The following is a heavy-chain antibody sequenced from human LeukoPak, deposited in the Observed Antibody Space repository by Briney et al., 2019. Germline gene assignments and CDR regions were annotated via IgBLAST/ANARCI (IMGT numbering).Heavy chain of an antibody. CDR3: ARAYYGDYIKEGAFDI. Sequence: PGGSLRLSCAASGFTFSSYAMHWVRQAPGKGLEWVAVISYDGSNKYYADSVKGRFTISRDNSKNTLYLQMNSLRAEDTAVYYCARAYYGDYIKEGAFDIWGQGTMVTVSS. D-gene: IGHD4-17*01. CDR2: ISYDGSNK. J-gene: IGHJ3*02. V-gene: IGHV3-30-3*01. CDR1: GFTFSSYA.